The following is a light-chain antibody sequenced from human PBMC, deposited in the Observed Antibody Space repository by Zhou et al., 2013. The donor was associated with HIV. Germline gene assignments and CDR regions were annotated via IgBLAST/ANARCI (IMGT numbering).Light chain of an antibody. CDR1: QSVSSSY. Sequence: EIVMTQSPATLSVSPGDRATLSCRASQSVSSSYLAWYQQKPGQAPRLLLFGASNRATGVPDRFSGSASGADFTLTISRLEAEDFAVYYCQQYGSSPLTFGGGTKVEIK. J-gene: IGKJ4*01. V-gene: IGKV3-20*01. CDR2: GAS. CDR3: QQYGSSPLT.